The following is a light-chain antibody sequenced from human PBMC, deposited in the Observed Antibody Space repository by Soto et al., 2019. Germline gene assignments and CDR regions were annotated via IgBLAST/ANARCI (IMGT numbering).Light chain of an antibody. CDR3: QQYDRLPLT. CDR1: QDITKY. CDR2: AAS. V-gene: IGKV1-33*01. Sequence: DIQMTQSPSSLSASVGDRVTITCQASQDITKYLNWYQQKPGKAPKILIYAASNLETGVPSRFSRSGFGTDFTFTISSLQPEDIATCYCQQYDRLPLTFGGGTKVEIK. J-gene: IGKJ4*01.